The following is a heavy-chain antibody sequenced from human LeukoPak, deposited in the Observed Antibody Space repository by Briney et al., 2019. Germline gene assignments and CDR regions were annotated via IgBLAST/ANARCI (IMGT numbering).Heavy chain of an antibody. D-gene: IGHD2-15*01. CDR2: ISSSSSTI. CDR3: ARDRRCSGGSCYADY. V-gene: IGHV3-48*01. Sequence: AGGSLRLSCAASGFTFSSYGMHWVRQAPGKGLEWVSYISSSSSTIYYADSVKGRFTISRDNAKNSLYLQMNSLRAEDTAVYYCARDRRCSGGSCYADYWGQGTLVTVSS. CDR1: GFTFSSYG. J-gene: IGHJ4*02.